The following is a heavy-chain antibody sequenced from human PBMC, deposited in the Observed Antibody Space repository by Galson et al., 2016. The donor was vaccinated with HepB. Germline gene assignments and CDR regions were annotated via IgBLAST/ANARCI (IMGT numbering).Heavy chain of an antibody. J-gene: IGHJ3*02. CDR1: RFTFSRNA. CDR2: ISYDGRDK. D-gene: IGHD4-17*01. V-gene: IGHV3-30-3*01. CDR3: ARDPYGDNDAFDI. Sequence: SLRLSCAASRFTFSRNAMHWVRQAPGKGLDWVAAISYDGRDKYYADSVKGRFTISRDNSRNMVYLEMNSLRPEETAVYYCARDPYGDNDAFDIWGQGTMVSVSS.